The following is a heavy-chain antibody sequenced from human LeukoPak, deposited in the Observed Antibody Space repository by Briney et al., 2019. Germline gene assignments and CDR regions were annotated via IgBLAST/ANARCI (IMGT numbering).Heavy chain of an antibody. CDR2: IYYSGST. CDR1: GGSISSSIYY. D-gene: IGHD2-15*01. V-gene: IGHV4-39*01. J-gene: IGHJ6*02. Sequence: AETLSLTCTVSGGSISSSIYYWGWIRQPPGKGLEWIGSIYYSGSTYYNPSLKSRVTISVDPSKNQLSLKLSSVPAADTAVYYCARQVVAPLDMDVWGQGTTVTVSS. CDR3: ARQVVAPLDMDV.